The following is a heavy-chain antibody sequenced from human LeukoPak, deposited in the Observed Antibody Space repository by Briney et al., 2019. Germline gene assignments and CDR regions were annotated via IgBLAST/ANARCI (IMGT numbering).Heavy chain of an antibody. CDR3: ARAVIAARPPFDY. J-gene: IGHJ4*02. V-gene: IGHV3-21*01. Sequence: GGSLRLSCAASGFTFSSYSMNWVRQAPGKGLEWVSSISSSSSYIYYADSVKGRFTISRDNAKNSLYLQMNSLRAEDTAVYYCARAVIAARPPFDYWGQGTLVTVSS. CDR1: GFTFSSYS. CDR2: ISSSSSYI. D-gene: IGHD6-6*01.